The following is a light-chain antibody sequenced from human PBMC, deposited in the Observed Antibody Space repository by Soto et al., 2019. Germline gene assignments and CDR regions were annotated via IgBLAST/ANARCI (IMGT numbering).Light chain of an antibody. CDR1: QSVSSY. CDR2: DAS. J-gene: IGKJ4*01. Sequence: EIVLTQSPATLSLSPGERATLSCRASQSVSSYLAWYQQKPGQAPRLLNYDASNRATGIPARFSGSGSGTDFTLTISSLEPEDFAVYYCQQRINWPLTFGGGTKVEIK. V-gene: IGKV3-11*01. CDR3: QQRINWPLT.